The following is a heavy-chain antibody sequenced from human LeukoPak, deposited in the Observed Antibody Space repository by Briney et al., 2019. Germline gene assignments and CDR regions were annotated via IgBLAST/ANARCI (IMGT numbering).Heavy chain of an antibody. D-gene: IGHD3-22*01. V-gene: IGHV4-59*12. Sequence: SETLSLTCTVSGGSISSYYWSWIRQPPGKGLEWIGYIYYSGSTNYNPSLKSRVTISVDKSKNQFSLKLSSVTAADTAVYYCARGREDRYYYDSSGYYYFDYWGQGTLVTVSS. CDR2: IYYSGST. CDR3: ARGREDRYYYDSSGYYYFDY. CDR1: GGSISSYY. J-gene: IGHJ4*02.